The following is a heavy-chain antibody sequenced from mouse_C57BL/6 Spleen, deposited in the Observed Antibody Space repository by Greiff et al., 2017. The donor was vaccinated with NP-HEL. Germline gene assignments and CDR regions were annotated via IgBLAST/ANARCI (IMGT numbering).Heavy chain of an antibody. J-gene: IGHJ2*01. CDR2: ISSGGDYI. CDR3: TREDDGSFDD. V-gene: IGHV5-9-1*02. CDR1: GFTFSSYA. D-gene: IGHD2-3*01. Sequence: EVKLMESGEGLVKPGGSLKLSCAASGFTFSSYAMSWVRQTPEKRLEWVAYISSGGDYIYYADTVKGRFTISRDNSRNTLYLQMSSLKSEDTAMYYCTREDDGSFDDWGQGTTLTVSS.